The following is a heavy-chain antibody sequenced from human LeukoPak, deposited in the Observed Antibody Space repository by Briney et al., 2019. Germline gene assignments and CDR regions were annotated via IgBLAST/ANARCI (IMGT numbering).Heavy chain of an antibody. V-gene: IGHV3-30*18. CDR3: VKSQYYYDSSGYYPLDY. CDR1: GFTFSSYG. J-gene: IGHJ4*02. Sequence: GGSLRLSCAASGFTFSSYGMHWVRQAPGKGLEWVAVISYDGSNKNYADSVKGRFTISRDNSKNTLYLQMDSLRAEDTAVYYCVKSQYYYDSSGYYPLDYWGPGTLVTVSS. D-gene: IGHD3-22*01. CDR2: ISYDGSNK.